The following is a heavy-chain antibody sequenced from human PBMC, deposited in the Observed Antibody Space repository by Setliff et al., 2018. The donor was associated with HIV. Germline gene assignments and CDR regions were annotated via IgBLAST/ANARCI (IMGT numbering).Heavy chain of an antibody. Sequence: GESLKISCKDSGDKFPNYYLGWVRQVPGKGLEWIGVIYPSDSDTRISLSLRGQVTISADKSISTAYLQLNSLRASDTAIYYCTKGGGLNFRWHDWFVKIWGQGTPVTVSS. V-gene: IGHV5-51*01. D-gene: IGHD3-9*01. CDR2: IYPSDSDT. J-gene: IGHJ4*03. CDR3: TKGGGLNFRWHDWFVKI. CDR1: GDKFPNYY.